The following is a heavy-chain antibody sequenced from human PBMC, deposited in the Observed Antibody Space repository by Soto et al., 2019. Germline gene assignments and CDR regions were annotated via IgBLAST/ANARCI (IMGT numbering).Heavy chain of an antibody. CDR3: ASERLYGAWDY. CDR1: GGSISSGGYY. V-gene: IGHV4-31*01. CDR2: IYYSGST. Sequence: QVQLQESGPGLVKPSPTLSLTCTVSGGSISSGGYYWSWIRQHPGKGLEWIGYIYYSGSTYYNPSLKSQVTISVDTAKNQFSLKLSAVTAADTAVYYGASERLYGAWDYWGQGTLVTVSS. D-gene: IGHD3-10*01. J-gene: IGHJ4*02.